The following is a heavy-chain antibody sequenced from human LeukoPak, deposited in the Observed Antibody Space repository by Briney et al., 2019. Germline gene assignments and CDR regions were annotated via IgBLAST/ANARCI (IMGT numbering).Heavy chain of an antibody. CDR2: INHSGST. CDR1: GGSFSGYY. V-gene: IGHV4-34*01. D-gene: IGHD6-13*01. CDR3: ARQRRFYSSSWYGAYGWFDP. J-gene: IGHJ5*02. Sequence: SETLSLTCAVYGGSFSGYYWSWIRQPPGKGLEWIGEINHSGSTNYNPSLKSRVTISVDTSKNQFSLKLSSATAADTAVYYCARQRRFYSSSWYGAYGWFDPWGQGTLVTVSS.